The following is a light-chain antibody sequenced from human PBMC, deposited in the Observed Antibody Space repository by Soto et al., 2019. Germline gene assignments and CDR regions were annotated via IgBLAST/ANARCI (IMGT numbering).Light chain of an antibody. V-gene: IGKV2-28*01. J-gene: IGKJ1*01. CDR1: QSLLHSNGYNY. CDR2: LGS. Sequence: EIVLTKSPLSLPVTPGEPASISCRSSQSLLHSNGYNYLDWYLQKPGQSPQLLIYLGSNRASGVPDRFSGSGSGTDFTLKISREKDEDVGVYYCMQALQTHRTFGQGTKVDIK. CDR3: MQALQTHRT.